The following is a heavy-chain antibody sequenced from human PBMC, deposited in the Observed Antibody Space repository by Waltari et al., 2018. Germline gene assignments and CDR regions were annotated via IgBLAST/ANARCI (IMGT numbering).Heavy chain of an antibody. J-gene: IGHJ4*02. CDR1: GFTFRSYE. CDR2: ISSSGATV. D-gene: IGHD3-9*01. CDR3: VRDFET. V-gene: IGHV3-48*03. Sequence: EVQLVESGGGWAQPGGSLRLSCAASGFTFRSYERNWVRQAPGKGLEWVAYISSSGATVFYADFVKGRFSISRDNAESALFLHMSSLRADDTAVYYCVRDFETWGQGTLVTVSS.